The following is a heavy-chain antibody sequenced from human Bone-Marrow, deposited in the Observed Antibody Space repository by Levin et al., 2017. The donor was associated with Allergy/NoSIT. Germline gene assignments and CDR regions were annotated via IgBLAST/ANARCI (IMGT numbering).Heavy chain of an antibody. CDR1: GFTFSNFA. CDR2: ISGSGVST. J-gene: IGHJ4*02. D-gene: IGHD3-22*01. V-gene: IGHV3-23*01. Sequence: GGSLRLSCADSGFTFSNFAMSWVRQAPGKGLEWISAISGSGVSTDYADSVKGRFTISRDNSKDTLFLQMNSLRAEDTGIYYCAKETHYYYDSSGYFASWGQGTPVTVSS. CDR3: AKETHYYYDSSGYFAS.